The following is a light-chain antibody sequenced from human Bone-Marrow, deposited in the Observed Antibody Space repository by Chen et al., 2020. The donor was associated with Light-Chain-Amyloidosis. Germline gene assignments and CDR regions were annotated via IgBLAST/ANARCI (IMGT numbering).Light chain of an antibody. CDR1: DSNIGNNY. J-gene: IGLJ1*01. CDR2: DTD. V-gene: IGLV1-51*01. Sequence: QPLLTQPPSVSAAPGQKVTISCSGSDSNIGNNYVSWYQQLPETAPKLLIYDTDKRPSGIPDRFSGSKPGTAATLGITGLQTGDEADYYCGTWDSSLNAYVFGSGTKVTVL. CDR3: GTWDSSLNAYV.